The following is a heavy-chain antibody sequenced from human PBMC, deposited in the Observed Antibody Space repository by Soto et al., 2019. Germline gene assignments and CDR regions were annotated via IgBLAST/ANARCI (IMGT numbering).Heavy chain of an antibody. V-gene: IGHV4-4*02. J-gene: IGHJ3*02. CDR3: ARFNSGIYYEAFDI. Sequence: SETLSLTCAISGGSLSSSNWWSWVRQPPGKGLEWIGEIYHSGSTNYNPSLKSRVTISVDKSKNQFSLKLSSVTAADTAVYYCARFNSGIYYEAFDIWGQGTMVTVSS. CDR2: IYHSGST. D-gene: IGHD1-26*01. CDR1: GGSLSSSNW.